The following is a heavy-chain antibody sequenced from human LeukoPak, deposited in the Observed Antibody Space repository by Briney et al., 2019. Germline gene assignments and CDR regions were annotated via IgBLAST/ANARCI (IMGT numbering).Heavy chain of an antibody. V-gene: IGHV4-59*11. D-gene: IGHD1-7*01. CDR3: ARLITGTRSHFDY. CDR1: GGSIRSHY. CDR2: IYYSGST. J-gene: IGHJ4*02. Sequence: PSETLSLTCTVSGGSIRSHYWSWIRQPPGKGLEWIGYIYYSGSTNYNPSLKSRVTISVDTSKNQFSLKLSSVTAADTAVYYCARLITGTRSHFDYWGQGTLVTVSS.